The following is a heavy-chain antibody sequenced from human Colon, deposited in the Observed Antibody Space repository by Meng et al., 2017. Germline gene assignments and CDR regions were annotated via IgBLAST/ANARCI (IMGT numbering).Heavy chain of an antibody. CDR2: IFHSGST. J-gene: IGHJ4*02. CDR3: AAIFGLGPGY. V-gene: IGHV4-4*02. CDR1: GGSINSSDW. D-gene: IGHD3-3*01. Sequence: QWRLQESGPGLVKPSGTLSLPCDVSGGSINSSDWWSWVRQPPGKGLEWIAEIFHSGSTNYKSSLKSRATISVDRSKNQFSLKLNSVTAADTAVYYCAAIFGLGPGYWGQGTLVTVSS.